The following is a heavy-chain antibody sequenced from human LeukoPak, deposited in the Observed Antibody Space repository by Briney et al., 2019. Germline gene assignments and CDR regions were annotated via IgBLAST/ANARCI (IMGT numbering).Heavy chain of an antibody. CDR2: INAGNGNT. V-gene: IGHV1-3*01. D-gene: IGHD3-22*01. Sequence: WASVKVSCKASGYTFTSYAMHWVRQAPGQRLEWMGWINAGNGNTKYSQKFQGRVTITRDTSASTAYMELSSLRSEDTAVYYCARVHYYDSSGYQYFQHWGQGTLVTVSS. J-gene: IGHJ1*01. CDR3: ARVHYYDSSGYQYFQH. CDR1: GYTFTSYA.